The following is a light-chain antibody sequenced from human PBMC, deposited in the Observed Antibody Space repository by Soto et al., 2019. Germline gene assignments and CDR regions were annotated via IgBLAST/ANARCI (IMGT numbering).Light chain of an antibody. CDR3: QVWDSSTEV. J-gene: IGLJ1*01. V-gene: IGLV3-9*01. CDR1: NIETKN. CDR2: KNN. Sequence: SYELTQPLSVSVALGQTASITCGGNNIETKNVHWYQQKPGQAPVLVIYKNNNRPSGIPERFSGSNSGNPATLTISGAQAGDEADYYCQVWDSSTEVFGTGTKLTVL.